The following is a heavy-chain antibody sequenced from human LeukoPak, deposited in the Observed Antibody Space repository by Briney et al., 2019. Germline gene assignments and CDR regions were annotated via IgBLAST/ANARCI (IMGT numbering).Heavy chain of an antibody. CDR3: ASGPGYYYYYMDV. V-gene: IGHV1-46*01. J-gene: IGHJ6*03. Sequence: ASVKVSCKASGYTFTSYYIHWVRQAPGQGLEWMGIINPSGGSTTYAQKFQGRVTITADESTSTAYMELSSLRSEDTAVYYCASGPGYYYYYMDVWGKGTTVTISS. D-gene: IGHD1-1*01. CDR1: GYTFTSYY. CDR2: INPSGGST.